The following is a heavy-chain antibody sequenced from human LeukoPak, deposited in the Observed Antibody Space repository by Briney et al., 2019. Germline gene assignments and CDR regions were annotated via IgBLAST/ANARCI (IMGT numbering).Heavy chain of an antibody. CDR2: IRYDGSNK. CDR1: GFTFSSYG. V-gene: IGHV3-30*02. CDR3: AKDQPDYYDSTGYQSLDY. J-gene: IGHJ4*02. D-gene: IGHD3-22*01. Sequence: GGSLRLSCAASGFTFSSYGMHWVRQAPGKGLEWVAFIRYDGSNKYYADSVKGRFTISRDNSKNTLYLQMNSLRAEDTAVYYCAKDQPDYYDSTGYQSLDYWGQGTLVTVSS.